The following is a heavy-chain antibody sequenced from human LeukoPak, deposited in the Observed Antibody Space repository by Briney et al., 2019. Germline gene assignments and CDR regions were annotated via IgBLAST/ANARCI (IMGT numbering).Heavy chain of an antibody. J-gene: IGHJ4*01. CDR3: ARDNDKVVDH. CDR2: ISTYNENT. D-gene: IGHD1-1*01. Sequence: ASVKVSCKASGYTFTNYGITWVRQAPGQGLEWMGWISTYNENTNYAQKLQGRITLTTDTSTSTSYMELRSLEYDDTAIYYCARDNDKVVDHWGQGTLVTVST. V-gene: IGHV1-18*01. CDR1: GYTFTNYG.